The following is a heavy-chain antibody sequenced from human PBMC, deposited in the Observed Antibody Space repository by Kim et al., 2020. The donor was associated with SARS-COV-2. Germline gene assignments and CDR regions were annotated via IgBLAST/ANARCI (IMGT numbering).Heavy chain of an antibody. D-gene: IGHD2-21*02. J-gene: IGHJ6*02. V-gene: IGHV7-4-1*02. CDR3: ARRQSGTAILYYYYYGMDV. CDR1: GYTFTSYA. Sequence: ASVKVSCKASGYTFTSYAMNWVRQAPGQGLEWMGWINTNTGNPTYAQGFTGRFVFSLDTSVSTAYLQISSLKAEDTAVYYCARRQSGTAILYYYYYGMDVWGQGTTVTVSS. CDR2: INTNTGNP.